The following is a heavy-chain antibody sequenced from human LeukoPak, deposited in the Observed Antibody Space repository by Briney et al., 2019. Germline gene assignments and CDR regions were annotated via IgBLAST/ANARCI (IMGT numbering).Heavy chain of an antibody. D-gene: IGHD3-10*01. V-gene: IGHV4-59*01. CDR2: IYYSGST. CDR3: ARTYYYGSGSYYRGGYFDY. CDR1: GGSISSYY. J-gene: IGHJ4*02. Sequence: SETLSLTCTVSGGSISSYYWSWIRQPPGKGLEWIGYIYYSGSTNYNPSLKSRVTISVDTSKNQFSLKLSSVTAADTAVYYCARTYYYGSGSYYRGGYFDYWGQGTLVTVSS.